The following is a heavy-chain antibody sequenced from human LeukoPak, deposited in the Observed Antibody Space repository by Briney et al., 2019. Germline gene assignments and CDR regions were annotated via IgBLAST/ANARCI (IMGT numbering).Heavy chain of an antibody. V-gene: IGHV4-59*01. Sequence: SETLSLTCTVSGGSISSYYLSWIRQPPEKGLEWVWYIYYSASTDYNTSLKSRVTISVDTSKHQFSLKLSSVTAADTAVYYCARLDSSGYYYYAFDIWGQGTMVTVSS. D-gene: IGHD3-22*01. CDR1: GGSISSYY. J-gene: IGHJ3*02. CDR2: IYYSAST. CDR3: ARLDSSGYYYYAFDI.